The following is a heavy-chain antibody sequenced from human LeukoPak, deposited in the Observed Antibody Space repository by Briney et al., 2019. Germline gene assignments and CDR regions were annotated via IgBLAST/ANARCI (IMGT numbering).Heavy chain of an antibody. V-gene: IGHV3-23*01. CDR1: GFTFSSYA. D-gene: IGHD3-22*01. J-gene: IGHJ4*02. Sequence: GGSLRLSCAASGFTFSSYAMSWVRQAPGKGLEWVSAISGSGGSTYYADSVKSRFTISRDNSKNTPYLQMNSLRAEDTAVYYCAKDRWAQSTGSGYYRWGQGTLVTVSS. CDR3: AKDRWAQSTGSGYYR. CDR2: ISGSGGST.